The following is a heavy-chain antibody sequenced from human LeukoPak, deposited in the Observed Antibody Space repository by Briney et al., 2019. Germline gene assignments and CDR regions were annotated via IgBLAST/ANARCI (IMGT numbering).Heavy chain of an antibody. CDR3: ARGPRYGDYGRYFDL. CDR2: INHSGST. Sequence: KPSETLSLTCAVYGGSFSGYYWGWIRQPPGKGLEWIGEINHSGSTNYNPSLKSRVTISVDTSKNQFSLKLSSVTAADTAVYYCARGPRYGDYGRYFDLWGRGTLVTVSS. J-gene: IGHJ2*01. V-gene: IGHV4-34*01. D-gene: IGHD4-17*01. CDR1: GGSFSGYY.